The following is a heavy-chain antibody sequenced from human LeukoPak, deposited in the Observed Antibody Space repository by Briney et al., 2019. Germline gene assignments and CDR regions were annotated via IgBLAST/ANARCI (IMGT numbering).Heavy chain of an antibody. CDR3: ARGRGSGWFPFDH. V-gene: IGHV4-34*01. CDR2: INHSGST. D-gene: IGHD6-19*01. J-gene: IGHJ4*02. Sequence: SETLSLTCAVYGGSFSGYYWSWIRQPPGKGLEWIGEINHSGSTNYNPSLKSRVTISVDTSKNQFSLKLSSVTAADTAVYYCARGRGSGWFPFDHWGQGTLVTVSS. CDR1: GGSFSGYY.